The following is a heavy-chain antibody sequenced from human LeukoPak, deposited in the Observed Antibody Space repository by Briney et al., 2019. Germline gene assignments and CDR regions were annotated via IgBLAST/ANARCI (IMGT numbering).Heavy chain of an antibody. CDR3: ARLRQGYYCDY. CDR2: IYYSGST. CDR1: GGSISSYY. J-gene: IGHJ4*02. V-gene: IGHV4-59*01. Sequence: SETLSLTCTVSGGSISSYYWSWIRQPPGKGLEWIGYIYYSGSTNYNPSLKSRVTISVDTSKNQFSLKLSSVTAADTAVYYCARLRQGYYCDYWGQGTLVTVSS.